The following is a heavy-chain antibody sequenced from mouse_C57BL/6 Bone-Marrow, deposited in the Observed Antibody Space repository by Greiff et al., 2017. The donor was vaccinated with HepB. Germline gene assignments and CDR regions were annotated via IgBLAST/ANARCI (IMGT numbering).Heavy chain of an antibody. CDR1: GFTFSSYA. J-gene: IGHJ3*01. D-gene: IGHD3-2*02. CDR3: TREGGTAQATAWFAY. CDR2: ISSGGDYI. Sequence: EVQRVESGEGLVKPGGSLKLSCAASGFTFSSYAMSWVRQTPEKRLEWVAYISSGGDYIYYADTVKGRFTISRDNARNTLYLQMSSLKSEDTAMYYCTREGGTAQATAWFAYWGQGTLVTVSA. V-gene: IGHV5-9-1*02.